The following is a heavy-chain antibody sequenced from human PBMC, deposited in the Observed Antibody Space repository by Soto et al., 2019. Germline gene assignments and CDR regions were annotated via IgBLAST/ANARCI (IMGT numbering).Heavy chain of an antibody. J-gene: IGHJ4*02. CDR1: GFTFSSYW. Sequence: GGSLRLSCAASGFTFSSYWMHWVRQAPGKGLVWVSRINSDGSSTSYADSVKGRFTISRDNAKNTLYLQMNSLRADDTAVYYCATARAQWLEGSRADYWGQGTLVTVSS. V-gene: IGHV3-74*01. D-gene: IGHD6-19*01. CDR3: ATARAQWLEGSRADY. CDR2: INSDGSST.